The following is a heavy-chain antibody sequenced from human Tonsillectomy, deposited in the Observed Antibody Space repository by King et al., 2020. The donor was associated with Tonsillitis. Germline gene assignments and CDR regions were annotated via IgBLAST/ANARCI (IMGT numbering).Heavy chain of an antibody. D-gene: IGHD6-19*01. CDR3: ARDLRGAVAGTDY. CDR1: GGSISSGGYS. CDR2: IYYSGST. V-gene: IGHV4-30-4*07. J-gene: IGHJ4*02. Sequence: VQLQESGPGLVKPSQTLSLTCAVSGGSISSGGYSWSWIRQPPGKGLEWIGYIYYSGSTYYNPSLKSRVTISVDTSKNQFSLKLSSVTAADTAVYYCARDLRGAVAGTDYWGQGTLVTVSS.